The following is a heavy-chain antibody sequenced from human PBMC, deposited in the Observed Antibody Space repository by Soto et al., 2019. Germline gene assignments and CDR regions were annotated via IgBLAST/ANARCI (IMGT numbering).Heavy chain of an antibody. D-gene: IGHD6-13*01. V-gene: IGHV1-2*04. CDR2: INPNSGGT. CDR3: ARDSNRGARYSSNWYWDAGGGCYYYGMDV. CDR1: GYTFTGYY. Sequence: ASVKVSCKASGYTFTGYYIHWVRQAPGQGLEWMGWINPNSGGTNYAQKFQGWVTMTRDTSISTAYMELSRLRSDDTAVYYCARDSNRGARYSSNWYWDAGGGCYYYGMDVWGQGTTVTVSS. J-gene: IGHJ6*02.